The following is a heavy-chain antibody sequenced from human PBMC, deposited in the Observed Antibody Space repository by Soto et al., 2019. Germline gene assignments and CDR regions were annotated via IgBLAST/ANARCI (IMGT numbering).Heavy chain of an antibody. CDR1: GFTFTRYS. J-gene: IGHJ4*02. D-gene: IGHD3-22*01. Sequence: GWSLRLSCAASGFTFTRYSMNWVRQAPGKGLEWVSSISSTSRYIYYGDSVKGRFTISRDNAKNSLYLQRSSLRAEDTAIYYWSSASYYYDRRGYDYFYYWGQGTLGPVSS. CDR3: SSASYYYDRRGYDYFYY. V-gene: IGHV3-21*01. CDR2: ISSTSRYI.